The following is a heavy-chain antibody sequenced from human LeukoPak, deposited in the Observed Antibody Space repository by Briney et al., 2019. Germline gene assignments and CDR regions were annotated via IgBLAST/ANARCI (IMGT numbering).Heavy chain of an antibody. Sequence: SGPALVKPTQTLTLTCTFSGFSLSTSGMCVSWIRQPPGKALEWLARIDWDDDKYYSTSLKTRLTISKDTSKNQVVLTMTNMDPVDTATYYCARIRRGSGCLEYWGQGTLVTVSS. CDR3: ARIRRGSGCLEY. J-gene: IGHJ4*02. CDR1: GFSLSTSGMC. V-gene: IGHV2-70*11. D-gene: IGHD3-22*01. CDR2: IDWDDDK.